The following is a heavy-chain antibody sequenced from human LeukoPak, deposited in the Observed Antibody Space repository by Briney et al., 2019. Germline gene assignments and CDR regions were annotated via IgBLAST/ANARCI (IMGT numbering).Heavy chain of an antibody. CDR2: IRYDGSNK. CDR1: GFTFSSYG. Sequence: GGSLRLSCAASGFTFSSYGMHWVRQAPGKGLEWVSFIRYDGSNKYYADSVKGRFTISRDNSKNTPYLQMNSLRAEDTAVYYCAKRQYDYYYMDVRGKGTTVTVSS. V-gene: IGHV3-30*02. J-gene: IGHJ6*03. CDR3: AKRQYDYYYMDV.